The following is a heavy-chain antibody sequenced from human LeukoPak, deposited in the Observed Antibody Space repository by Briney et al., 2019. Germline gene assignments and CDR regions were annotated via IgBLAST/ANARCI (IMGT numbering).Heavy chain of an antibody. CDR1: GGSISSGDYY. CDR3: ARVRQDYGDYYFDY. J-gene: IGHJ4*02. V-gene: IGHV4-30-4*01. CDR2: IYYSGST. Sequence: SETLSLTCTVSGGSISSGDYYWSWIRQPPGTGLEWIGYIYYSGSTYYNPSLKSRVTISVDTSKNQFSLKLSSVTAADTAVYYCARVRQDYGDYYFDYWGQGTLVTVSS. D-gene: IGHD4-17*01.